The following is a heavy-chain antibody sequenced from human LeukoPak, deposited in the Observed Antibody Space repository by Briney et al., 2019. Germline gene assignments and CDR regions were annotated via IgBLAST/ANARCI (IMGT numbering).Heavy chain of an antibody. CDR3: ARARIAAAGTALYSYYYYYGMDV. CDR2: VYASGST. J-gene: IGHJ6*02. V-gene: IGHV4-4*07. Sequence: SETLSLTCTVSGGPTTTYYWSWIRQPAGRGLEWIGRVYASGSTDYNPSLKSRVTMSVDTSKNQFSLKLSSVTAADTAVYYCARARIAAAGTALYSYYYYYGMDVWGQGTTVTVSS. CDR1: GGPTTTYY. D-gene: IGHD6-13*01.